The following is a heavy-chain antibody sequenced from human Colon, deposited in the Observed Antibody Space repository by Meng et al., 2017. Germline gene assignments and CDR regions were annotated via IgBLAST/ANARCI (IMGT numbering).Heavy chain of an antibody. CDR3: ARDTLYGTDY. Sequence: QVELKESGPGLVRPSQDIFLLCPVSGASINSGGYHWSWVRQHPGRGLEWIGYISDSAATYYNPSLSSRVAISRVGTSMKQFSLNLTSVTAADSAVYYCARDTLYGTDYWGQGILVTVSS. CDR1: GASINSGGYH. D-gene: IGHD2/OR15-2a*01. V-gene: IGHV4-31*03. CDR2: ISDSAAT. J-gene: IGHJ4*02.